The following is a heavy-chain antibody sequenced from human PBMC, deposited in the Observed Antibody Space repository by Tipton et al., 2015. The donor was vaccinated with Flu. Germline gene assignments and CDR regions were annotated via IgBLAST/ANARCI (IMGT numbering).Heavy chain of an antibody. D-gene: IGHD6-13*01. CDR1: GNTLTDYY. J-gene: IGHJ4*02. CDR3: ARDGPAAVGTGLGY. V-gene: IGHV1-2*02. Sequence: QMQLVQSGAEVKKPGASVKVSCKASGNTLTDYYMHWVRQAPGQGLEWMGWINPNNGGTMYAQTFQGRVTMTRDTSISTAYMELSRLTSDDAAVYYCARDGPAAVGTGLGYWGQGSLVTVSS. CDR2: INPNNGGT.